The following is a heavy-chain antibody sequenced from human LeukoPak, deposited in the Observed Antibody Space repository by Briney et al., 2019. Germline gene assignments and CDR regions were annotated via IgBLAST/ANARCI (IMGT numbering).Heavy chain of an antibody. Sequence: SETLSLTCTVSGGSISSSSYYWGWIRQPPGKGLEWIGSIYYSGSTYYNPSLKSRVTISVDTSKNQFSLKLSSVTAADTAVYYCARRSNAGITMVRGPPIGWFDPWGQGTLVTVSS. V-gene: IGHV4-39*07. CDR1: GGSISSSSYY. J-gene: IGHJ5*02. D-gene: IGHD3-10*01. CDR2: IYYSGST. CDR3: ARRSNAGITMVRGPPIGWFDP.